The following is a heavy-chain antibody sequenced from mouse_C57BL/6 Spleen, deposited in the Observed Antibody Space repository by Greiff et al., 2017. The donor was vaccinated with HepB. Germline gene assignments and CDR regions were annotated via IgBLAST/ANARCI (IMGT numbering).Heavy chain of an antibody. D-gene: IGHD1-1*01. J-gene: IGHJ2*01. CDR2: IDPETGGT. CDR3: TRRVLRPYFDY. V-gene: IGHV1-15*01. Sequence: QVQLQQSGAELVRPGASVTLSCKASGYTFTDYEMHWVKQTPVHGLEWIGAIDPETGGTAYNQKFKGKAILTADKSSSTAYMELRSLTSEDSAVYYCTRRVLRPYFDYWGQGTTLTVSS. CDR1: GYTFTDYE.